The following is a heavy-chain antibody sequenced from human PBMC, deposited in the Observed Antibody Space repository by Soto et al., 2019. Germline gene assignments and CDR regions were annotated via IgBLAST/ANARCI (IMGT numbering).Heavy chain of an antibody. J-gene: IGHJ4*02. CDR3: AKGMEYSSPYLGRFVCPY. CDR1: GFTFNSYA. D-gene: IGHD6-6*01. CDR2: ISGSGGST. V-gene: IGHV3-23*01. Sequence: PSETLSLSCAASGFTFNSYAMSWVRQAPGKGLEWVSAISGSGGSTYYADSVKGRFTISRDNSKNTLYLQMNSLRAEDTAVYYCAKGMEYSSPYLGRFVCPYWGQGTLVTVSS.